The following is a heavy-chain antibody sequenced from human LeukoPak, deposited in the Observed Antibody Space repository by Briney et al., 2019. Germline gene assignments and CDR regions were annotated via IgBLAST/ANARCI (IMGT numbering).Heavy chain of an antibody. D-gene: IGHD6-13*01. CDR1: GGSFSGYY. CDR3: ARAKYSSSWYGGWFDP. J-gene: IGHJ5*02. Sequence: PSETLSLTCAVYGGSFSGYYWSWIRQPPGKGLEWIGEINHSASTNYNPSLKSRVTISVDTSKNQFSLKLSSVTAADTAVYYCARAKYSSSWYGGWFDPWGQGTLVTVSS. V-gene: IGHV4-34*01. CDR2: INHSAST.